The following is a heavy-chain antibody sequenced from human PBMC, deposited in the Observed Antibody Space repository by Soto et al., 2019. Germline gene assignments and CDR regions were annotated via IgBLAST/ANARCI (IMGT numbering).Heavy chain of an antibody. CDR1: GDSIGSGDFY. CDR2: IYKSGRT. V-gene: IGHV4-30-4*01. D-gene: IGHD6-6*01. CDR3: ARSLSASSGWFDP. Sequence: SETLSLTCAVSGDSIGSGDFYWTWIRQSPGKGLEYIGYIYKSGRTYYNPSLKSRPIISLDTSKSQFFLSLSSVTAADTAMYYCARSLSASSGWFDPWGQGTLVTVS. J-gene: IGHJ5*02.